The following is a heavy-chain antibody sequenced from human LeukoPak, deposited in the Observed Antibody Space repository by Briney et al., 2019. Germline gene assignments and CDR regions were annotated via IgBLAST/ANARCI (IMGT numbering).Heavy chain of an antibody. Sequence: GGSLRLSCAASGFTFSTYSMNWVRLAPGKGLEWVSYISSSSSTIYYADSVKGRFTISRDNAKNSLYLQMNSLRAEDTAVYYCARGGIAARPFYMDVWGKGTTVTVSS. CDR3: ARGGIAARPFYMDV. V-gene: IGHV3-48*01. J-gene: IGHJ6*03. D-gene: IGHD6-6*01. CDR1: GFTFSTYS. CDR2: ISSSSSTI.